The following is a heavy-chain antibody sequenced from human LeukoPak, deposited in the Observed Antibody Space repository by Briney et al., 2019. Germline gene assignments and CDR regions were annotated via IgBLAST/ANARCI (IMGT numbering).Heavy chain of an antibody. J-gene: IGHJ4*02. CDR1: GFTFSSSA. D-gene: IGHD2-8*01. Sequence: GGSLRLSCAASGFTFSSSAMSWVRQAPGKGLEWVSAISGSGDKTYYADSVKGRFTVSRDNSKNTLCLQMNSLRVEDTAVYYCAKDRMVYGYWGQGTLVAVSS. CDR2: ISGSGDKT. V-gene: IGHV3-23*01. CDR3: AKDRMVYGY.